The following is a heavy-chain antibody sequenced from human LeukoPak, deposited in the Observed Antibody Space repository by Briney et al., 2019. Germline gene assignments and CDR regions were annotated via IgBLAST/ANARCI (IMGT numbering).Heavy chain of an antibody. CDR1: GFTFSSYG. D-gene: IGHD6-13*01. CDR2: ISYDGSNK. CDR3: AKDWEAATSHPRYNWFDP. J-gene: IGHJ5*02. Sequence: GRSPRLSCAASGFTFSSYGMHWVRQAPGKGLEWVAVISYDGSNKYYADSVKGRFTISRDNSKNTLYLQMNSLRAEDTAVYYCAKDWEAATSHPRYNWFDPWGQGTLVTVSS. V-gene: IGHV3-30*18.